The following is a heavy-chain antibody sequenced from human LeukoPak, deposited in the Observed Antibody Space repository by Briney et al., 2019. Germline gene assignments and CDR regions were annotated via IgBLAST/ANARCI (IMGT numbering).Heavy chain of an antibody. J-gene: IGHJ4*02. Sequence: GASVKFSCKASGYTFTSNYIHWGRQAPGQGLGWMGGIIPIFGTANYAQKFQGRVTITADESTSTAYMELSSLRSEDTAVYYCARDGDYYDSSGYYVVWGQGTLVTVSS. V-gene: IGHV1-69*13. CDR3: ARDGDYYDSSGYYVV. CDR1: GYTFTSNY. CDR2: IIPIFGTA. D-gene: IGHD3-22*01.